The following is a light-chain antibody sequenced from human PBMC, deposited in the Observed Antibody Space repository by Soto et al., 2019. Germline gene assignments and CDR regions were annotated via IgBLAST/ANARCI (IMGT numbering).Light chain of an antibody. J-gene: IGKJ1*01. Sequence: DIHLTQSPSTLSASVGARITITCRASQSISRWLAWYPQKPGKAPKLLIYTTSSLASGVPSRFSGSGSGTEFTLTISSLQPDDFATYYCQHYKDYSWTFGQGTKVEIK. V-gene: IGKV1-5*03. CDR2: TTS. CDR3: QHYKDYSWT. CDR1: QSISRW.